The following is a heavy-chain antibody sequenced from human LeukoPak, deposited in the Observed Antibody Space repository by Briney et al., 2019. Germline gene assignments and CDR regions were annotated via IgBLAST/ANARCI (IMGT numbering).Heavy chain of an antibody. CDR1: GFTSSSYA. V-gene: IGHV3-23*01. CDR2: ISGSGGST. J-gene: IGHJ4*02. Sequence: GGSLRLSCAASGFTSSSYAMSWVRQAPGKGLEWVSAISGSGGSTYYADSVKGRFTISRDNSKNTLYLQMNSLRAEDTAVYYCAKASAYGSGSCYDDYWGQGTLVTVSS. D-gene: IGHD3-10*01. CDR3: AKASAYGSGSCYDDY.